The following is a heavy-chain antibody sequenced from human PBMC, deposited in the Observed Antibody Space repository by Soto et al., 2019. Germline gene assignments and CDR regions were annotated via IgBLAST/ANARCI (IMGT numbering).Heavy chain of an antibody. CDR1: GNTFTRYD. CDR3: ARGRASGSYYLLDY. J-gene: IGHJ4*02. CDR2: INPNSGNI. D-gene: IGHD3-10*01. V-gene: IGHV1-8*01. Sequence: GASVKVSCKAPGNTFTRYDINWVRQATGHGREWMGWINPNSGNIGYAQKFQGRVTMTRDNAIRTAYREVSRLRSDDTAVYYCARGRASGSYYLLDYWGQGTLVTVSS.